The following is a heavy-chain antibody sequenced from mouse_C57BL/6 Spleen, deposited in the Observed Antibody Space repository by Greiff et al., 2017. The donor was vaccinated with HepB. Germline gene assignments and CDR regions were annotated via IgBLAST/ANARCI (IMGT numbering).Heavy chain of an antibody. CDR1: GYTFTSYG. V-gene: IGHV1-81*01. J-gene: IGHJ4*01. CDR3: ARYDYDGYYAMDY. CDR2: IYPRSGNT. Sequence: VQLQESGAELARPGASVKLSCKASGYTFTSYGISWVKQRTGQGLEWIGEIYPRSGNTYYNEKFKGKATLTADKSSSTAYMELRSLTSEDSAVYFCARYDYDGYYAMDYWGQGTSVTVSS. D-gene: IGHD2-4*01.